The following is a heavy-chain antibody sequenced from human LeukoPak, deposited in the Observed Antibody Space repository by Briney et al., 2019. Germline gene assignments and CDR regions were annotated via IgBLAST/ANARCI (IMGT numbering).Heavy chain of an antibody. J-gene: IGHJ3*01. CDR2: ISASGST. D-gene: IGHD3-3*01. Sequence: SETLSLTCTVSGGSITTHYWNWIRQPPGKGLEWIGYISASGSTNYNPSLKSRATISVDTSQNQFSLKLTSVTAADTAVYNCATVSYYDSWIALCRRIDAFNLWGQGTMVTVSS. CDR3: ATVSYYDSWIALCRRIDAFNL. CDR1: GGSITTHY. V-gene: IGHV4-4*09.